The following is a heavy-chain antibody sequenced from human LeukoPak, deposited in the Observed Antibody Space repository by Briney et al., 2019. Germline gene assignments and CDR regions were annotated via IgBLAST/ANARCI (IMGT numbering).Heavy chain of an antibody. V-gene: IGHV4-59*01. J-gene: IGHJ4*02. CDR3: ARGSSSGWYDY. Sequence: SETLSLTCAVSGGSISSYYWSWIRQPPGKGLEWIGYIYYSGSTNYNPSLKSRVTISVDTSKNQFSLKLSSVTAADTAAYYCARGSSSGWYDYWGQGTLVTVSS. CDR1: GGSISSYY. D-gene: IGHD6-19*01. CDR2: IYYSGST.